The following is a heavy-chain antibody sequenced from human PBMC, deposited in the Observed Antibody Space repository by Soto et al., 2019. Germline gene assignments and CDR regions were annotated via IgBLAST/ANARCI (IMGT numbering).Heavy chain of an antibody. CDR1: GYTFTSYG. V-gene: IGHV1-18*01. J-gene: IGHJ4*01. CDR2: ISAYNGNT. D-gene: IGHD3-9*01. CDR3: ARPSGDDILTGYFLSEYYFDY. Sequence: ASVKVSCKASGYTFTSYGISWVRQAPGQGLEWLGWISAYNGNTNYAQKLQGRVTMTTDTSTSTAYMELRSLRSDDTAVYYCARPSGDDILTGYFLSEYYFDYWGHGSLVTVPQ.